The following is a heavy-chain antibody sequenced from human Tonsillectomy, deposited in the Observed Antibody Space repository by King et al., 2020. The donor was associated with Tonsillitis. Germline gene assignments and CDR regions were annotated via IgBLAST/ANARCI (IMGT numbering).Heavy chain of an antibody. CDR3: ARHAVWIGEFPYHYYYMDV. D-gene: IGHD3-10*01. CDR2: IYYSGST. J-gene: IGHJ6*03. V-gene: IGHV4-59*08. CDR1: GAAISTYY. Sequence: QVQLQESGPGLVKPSETLSLSCTVSGAAISTYYWSWIRQPPGKGLEWIGYIYYSGSTNYNPSLKSRVTISMDTPKNQFSLKLSSVTAADTAVYYCARHAVWIGEFPYHYYYMDVWGKGTTVTVSS.